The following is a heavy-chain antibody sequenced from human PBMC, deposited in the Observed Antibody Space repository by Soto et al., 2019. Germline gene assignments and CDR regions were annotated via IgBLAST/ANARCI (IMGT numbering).Heavy chain of an antibody. CDR3: ARGRTDIVVPVDY. Sequence: QVQLQESGPGLVKPSETLSLTCTVSGGSISSYYWNWIRQPPGTGKGLEWIGYIYYRGSTYYNPSLTSRGTISVDTSKHQFSLKLSSVTAADTAVYYCARGRTDIVVPVDYWGQGTLVTVSS. CDR2: IYYRGST. J-gene: IGHJ4*02. D-gene: IGHD2-21*01. CDR1: GGSISSYY. V-gene: IGHV4-59*01.